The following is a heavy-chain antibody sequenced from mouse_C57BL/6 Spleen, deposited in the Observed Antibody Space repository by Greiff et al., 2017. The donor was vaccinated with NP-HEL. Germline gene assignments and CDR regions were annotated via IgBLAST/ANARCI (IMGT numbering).Heavy chain of an antibody. V-gene: IGHV5-6*02. CDR1: GFTFSSYG. D-gene: IGHD1-1*01. CDR3: ARRYYCRKGFAY. CDR2: ISSGGSYT. J-gene: IGHJ3*01. Sequence: EVKVVESGGDLVKPGGSLKLSCAASGFTFSSYGMSWVRQTPDKRLEWVATISSGGSYTYYPDSVKGRFTISRDNAKNTLYLQMSSLKSEDTAVYDCARRYYCRKGFAYWGQGTLVTVSA.